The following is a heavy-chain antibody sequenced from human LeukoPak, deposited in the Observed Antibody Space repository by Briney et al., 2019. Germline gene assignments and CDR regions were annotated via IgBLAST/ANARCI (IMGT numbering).Heavy chain of an antibody. CDR3: AKDQRVLGYQECYFDY. CDR2: ISGSATST. J-gene: IGHJ4*02. CDR1: GFTFKDYA. V-gene: IGHV3-23*01. D-gene: IGHD2-15*01. Sequence: PGGSLRLSCVGSGFTFKDYAMNWVRQAPGKGLEWVSGISGSATSTYCAESVKGRFTISRDNSKNTVSLEMSRLRAEDTAVYYCAKDQRVLGYQECYFDYWGQGSLVTVSS.